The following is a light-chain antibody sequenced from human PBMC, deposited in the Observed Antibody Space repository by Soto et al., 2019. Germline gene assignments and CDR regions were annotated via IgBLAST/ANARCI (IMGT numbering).Light chain of an antibody. CDR2: GAS. CDR1: QSVGSTY. J-gene: IGKJ5*01. Sequence: EIVLTQSPGTLSLSPGERATLSCRASQSVGSTYLAWYQHKPGQAPRLLIYGASSRATGIPDRFSGSGSGTDFTLTISRLEPEDCAVYYCQQYGSSPRITCGQGTRLEIK. CDR3: QQYGSSPRIT. V-gene: IGKV3-20*01.